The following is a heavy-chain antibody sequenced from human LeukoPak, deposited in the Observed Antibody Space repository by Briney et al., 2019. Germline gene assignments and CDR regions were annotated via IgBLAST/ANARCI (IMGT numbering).Heavy chain of an antibody. D-gene: IGHD2-15*01. CDR1: GGSISSSPYY. CDR3: ARAGCSGASCYESRGAFDI. CDR2: IYYSGST. Sequence: SETLSLTCTVSGGSISSSPYYWGWIRQPPGKGLEWIGNIYYSGSTYYNPSLKSRVTISVDTSKNQFSLNLSSVTAADTAVYYCARAGCSGASCYESRGAFDIWGQGTMVTVSS. V-gene: IGHV4-39*07. J-gene: IGHJ3*02.